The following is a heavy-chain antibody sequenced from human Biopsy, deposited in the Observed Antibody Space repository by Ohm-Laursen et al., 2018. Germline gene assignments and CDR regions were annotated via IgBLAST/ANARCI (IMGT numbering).Heavy chain of an antibody. V-gene: IGHV3-23*01. CDR2: ISANGATS. CDR1: GFTYTTFA. Sequence: SLRLSCTAFGFTYTTFAMSWVRQAPGKGPEWVSTISANGATSYYADSVKGRFTISRDNSKNTLFLQMNSLRAADTAIYYCASDLNGDPSAFDYWGQGTPVTVSS. CDR3: ASDLNGDPSAFDY. J-gene: IGHJ4*02. D-gene: IGHD4-17*01.